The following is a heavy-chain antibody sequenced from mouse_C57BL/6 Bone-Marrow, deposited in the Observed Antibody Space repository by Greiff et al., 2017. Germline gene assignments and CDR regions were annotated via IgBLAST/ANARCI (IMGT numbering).Heavy chain of an antibody. CDR2: IDPSDSYT. CDR1: GYTFTSYW. CDR3: AREVTTVVGDY. D-gene: IGHD1-1*01. Sequence: QVQLQQPGAELVRPGTSVKLSCKASGYTFTSYWMHWVKQRPGQGLEWIGVIDPSDSYTNYNQKFKGKATLTVDTSSSTAYMQLSSLTSEDSAVYYCAREVTTVVGDYWGQGTTLTVSS. J-gene: IGHJ2*01. V-gene: IGHV1-59*01.